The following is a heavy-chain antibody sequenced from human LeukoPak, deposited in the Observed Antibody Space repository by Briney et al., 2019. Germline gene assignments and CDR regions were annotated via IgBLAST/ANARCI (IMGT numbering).Heavy chain of an antibody. J-gene: IGHJ4*02. CDR1: GFTFSSYA. V-gene: IGHV3-23*01. CDR3: AKDRIVMSGFFDY. Sequence: GGSLRLSCAASGFTFSSYAMSWVRQAPGKGLEWVSGISGRDGNTYYADSVKGRFTISRDNSKNTLYLQMISLRVEDTAIYYCAKDRIVMSGFFDYWGQGTLVTVSS. CDR2: ISGRDGNT. D-gene: IGHD6-19*01.